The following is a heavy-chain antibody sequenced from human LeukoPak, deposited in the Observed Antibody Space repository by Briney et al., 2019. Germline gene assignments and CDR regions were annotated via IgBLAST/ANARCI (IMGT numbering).Heavy chain of an antibody. Sequence: GGSLRLSCAASGFTFSSYGMHWVRQAPGKGLEWVAVIWYDGSNKYYADSVKGRFTISRDNSKNTLYLQMNSLRAEDTAVYYCARELHMRGWSFDYWGQGTLVTVSS. CDR3: ARELHMRGWSFDY. D-gene: IGHD6-19*01. CDR1: GFTFSSYG. J-gene: IGHJ4*02. CDR2: IWYDGSNK. V-gene: IGHV3-33*01.